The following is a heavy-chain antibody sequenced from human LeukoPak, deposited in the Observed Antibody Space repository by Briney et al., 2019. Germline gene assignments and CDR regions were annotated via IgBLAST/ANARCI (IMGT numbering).Heavy chain of an antibody. CDR3: AREIIVGADWYFDL. CDR1: GGTFSSYA. J-gene: IGHJ2*01. V-gene: IGHV1-69*05. D-gene: IGHD1-26*01. Sequence: GASVKVSCKASGGTFSSYAISWVRQAPEQGLEWMGGIIHIFGTANYAQKFQGRVTITTDESTSTAYMELSSLRSEDTAVYYCAREIIVGADWYFDLWGRGTLVTVSS. CDR2: IIHIFGTA.